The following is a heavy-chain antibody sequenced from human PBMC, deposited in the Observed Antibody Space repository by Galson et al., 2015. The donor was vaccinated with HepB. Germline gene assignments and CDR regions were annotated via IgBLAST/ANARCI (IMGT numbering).Heavy chain of an antibody. J-gene: IGHJ3*01. CDR2: FDPEDGET. V-gene: IGHV1-24*01. CDR1: GYTLTELS. D-gene: IGHD1-26*01. Sequence: SVKVSCKVSGYTLTELSMHWVRQAPGKGLEWMGGFDPEDGETIYAQKFQGRVTMTEDTSTDTAYMELSSLRSEDTAVYYCATDPHRSYYFASDLSGQGTMVAVFS. CDR3: ATDPHRSYYFASDL.